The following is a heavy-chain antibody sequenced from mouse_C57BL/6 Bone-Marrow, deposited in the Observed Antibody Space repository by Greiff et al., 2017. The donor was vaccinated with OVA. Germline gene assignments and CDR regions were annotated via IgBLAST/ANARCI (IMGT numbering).Heavy chain of an antibody. Sequence: VQLKQPGAELVKPGASVKMSCKASGYTFTSYWITWVKQRPGQGLEWIGDIYPGSGCTNYNEKFKSKATLTVDTSSSTAYMQLSSLTSEDSAVYYCASHLTYYSNYDVDFWGRGTALTV. V-gene: IGHV1-55*01. CDR2: IYPGSGCT. D-gene: IGHD2-5*01. CDR3: ASHLTYYSNYDVDF. J-gene: IGHJ2*01. CDR1: GYTFTSYW.